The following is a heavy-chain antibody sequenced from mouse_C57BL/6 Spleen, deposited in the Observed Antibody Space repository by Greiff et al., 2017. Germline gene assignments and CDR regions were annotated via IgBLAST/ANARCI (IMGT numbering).Heavy chain of an antibody. V-gene: IGHV1-69*01. CDR2: IDPSDSNT. D-gene: IGHD2-1*01. CDR3: ASYCNYGEVGWYFDV. Sequence: QVQLQQPGAELVMPGASVKLSCKASGYTFTSYWMHWVKQRPGQGLEWIGEIDPSDSNTNYNQKFKGKSTLTVDKSSSTAYMQLSSLTSEDSAVYYCASYCNYGEVGWYFDVWGTGTTVTVSS. J-gene: IGHJ1*03. CDR1: GYTFTSYW.